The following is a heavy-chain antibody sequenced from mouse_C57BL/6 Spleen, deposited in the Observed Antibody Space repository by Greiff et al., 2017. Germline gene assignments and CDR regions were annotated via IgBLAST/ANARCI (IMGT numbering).Heavy chain of an antibody. D-gene: IGHD1-1*01. CDR1: GYTFTSYW. CDR2: IHPNSGST. J-gene: IGHJ4*01. Sequence: QVQLQQPGAELVKPGASVKLSCKASGYTFTSYWMHWVKQRPGQGLEWIGMIHPNSGSTNYNEKFKSKATLTVDKSSSTAYMQLRSLTSEDSAVYYCARSAYYYGSSYVCAMDYWGQGTSGTVSS. CDR3: ARSAYYYGSSYVCAMDY. V-gene: IGHV1-64*01.